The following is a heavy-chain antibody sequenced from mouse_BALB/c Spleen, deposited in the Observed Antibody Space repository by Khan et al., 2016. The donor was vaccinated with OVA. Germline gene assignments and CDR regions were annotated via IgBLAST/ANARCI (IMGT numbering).Heavy chain of an antibody. CDR1: GYSFTGYF. D-gene: IGHD1-3*01. V-gene: IGHV1-20*02. J-gene: IGHJ2*01. CDR3: ARKNGSDFDY. Sequence: VQLKQSGPELVKPGASVKISCKASGYSFTGYFMNWVMQSHGKSLEWIGRINPHIGETFYNQKFKGKATLTVDESSSTVHMELRSLASEDSAVYYCARKNGSDFDYWGQGTTLTVSP. CDR2: INPHIGET.